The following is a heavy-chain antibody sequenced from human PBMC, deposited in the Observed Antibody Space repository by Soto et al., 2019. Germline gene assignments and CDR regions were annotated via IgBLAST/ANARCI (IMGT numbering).Heavy chain of an antibody. D-gene: IGHD5-18*01. Sequence: GGSLRLSCAASGFTFSSYAMSGVRQAPGKGLEWVSAISGSGGSTYYADSVKGRFTISRDNSKNTLYLQMNSLRAEDTAVYYCATSGYSYGYHGYWGQGTLVTVSS. CDR1: GFTFSSYA. J-gene: IGHJ4*02. CDR3: ATSGYSYGYHGY. CDR2: ISGSGGST. V-gene: IGHV3-23*01.